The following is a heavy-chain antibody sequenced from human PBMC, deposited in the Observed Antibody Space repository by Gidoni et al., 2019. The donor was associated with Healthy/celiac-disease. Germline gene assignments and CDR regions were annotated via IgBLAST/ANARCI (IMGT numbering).Heavy chain of an antibody. D-gene: IGHD6-13*01. J-gene: IGHJ5*02. CDR1: GFTFSSYW. Sequence: EVQLVESGGGLVQPGGSLRLSCAASGFTFSSYWMRWVRQAPGKGLEWVANIKQDGSEKYYVDSVKGRFTISRDNAKSSLYLQMNSLRAEDTAVYYCARDRLRIAAAPWNWFDPWGQGTLVTVSS. CDR2: IKQDGSEK. V-gene: IGHV3-7*01. CDR3: ARDRLRIAAAPWNWFDP.